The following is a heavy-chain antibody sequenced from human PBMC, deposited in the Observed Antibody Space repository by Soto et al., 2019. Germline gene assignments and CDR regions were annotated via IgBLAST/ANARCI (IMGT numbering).Heavy chain of an antibody. CDR1: GGSFSGYY. D-gene: IGHD4-17*01. V-gene: IGHV4-59*01. CDR3: ARGYGDGAGAFDI. CDR2: IYYSGST. J-gene: IGHJ3*02. Sequence: PSETLSLTCAVYGGSFSGYYWSWIRQPPGKGLEWIGYIYYSGSTNYNPSLKSRVTISVDTSKNQFSLKLSSVTAADTAVYYCARGYGDGAGAFDIWGQGTMVTVSS.